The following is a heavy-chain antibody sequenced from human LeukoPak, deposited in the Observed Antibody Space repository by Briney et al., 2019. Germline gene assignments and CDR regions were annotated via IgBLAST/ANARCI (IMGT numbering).Heavy chain of an antibody. CDR3: AKDRGRGYSGNY. Sequence: GGSLRLSCAASRFTFSSYGMHWVRQAPGKGLEWVAFIRYDGSNKYYADSVKGRFTISRDNSKNTLYLQMNSLRAEDTAVYYCAKDRGRGYSGNYWGQGTLVTVSS. CDR1: RFTFSSYG. V-gene: IGHV3-30*02. CDR2: IRYDGSNK. J-gene: IGHJ4*02. D-gene: IGHD5-12*01.